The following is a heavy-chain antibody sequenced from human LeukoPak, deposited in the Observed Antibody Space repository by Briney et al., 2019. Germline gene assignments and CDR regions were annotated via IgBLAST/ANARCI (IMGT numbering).Heavy chain of an antibody. CDR3: AREINGSYYDYFDY. D-gene: IGHD1-26*01. J-gene: IGHJ4*02. CDR2: ISSNGGST. V-gene: IGHV3-64*01. CDR1: GFTFSSYA. Sequence: PGGSLRLSCAASGFTFSSYAMHWVRQAPGKGLEYVSAISSNGGSTYYANSVKGRFTISRDNSKNTLYLQMGSLRAEDMAVYYCAREINGSYYDYFDYWGQGTLVTVSS.